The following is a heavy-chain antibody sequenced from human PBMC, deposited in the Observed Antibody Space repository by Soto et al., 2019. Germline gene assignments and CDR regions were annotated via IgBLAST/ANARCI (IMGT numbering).Heavy chain of an antibody. CDR2: VYNSGST. J-gene: IGHJ4*02. D-gene: IGHD6-13*01. Sequence: PSETLSLTCTVSGDSVSSGGNYWTWIRQPPGKGLEWIGYVYNSGSTNYNPSLKSRVTISEDTSKSQFSLKVNSMTAADTAVYYCARYRREAVAGYTLDNWGQGILVTVSS. CDR1: GDSVSSGGNY. V-gene: IGHV4-61*08. CDR3: ARYRREAVAGYTLDN.